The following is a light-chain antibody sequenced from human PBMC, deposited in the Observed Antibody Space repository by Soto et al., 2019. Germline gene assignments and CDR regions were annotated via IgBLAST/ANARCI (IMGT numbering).Light chain of an antibody. CDR1: QTISSS. Sequence: DIQMTQSPSSLSASVGDRVTITCRASQTISSSLNWYQQKPWKAPDLLIYAASNLQSGVPSRFSGSGSGSDFTLPISSLQPEDFATYYCQQSYSSPQMYTFGQGTRLEIK. CDR3: QQSYSSPQMYT. V-gene: IGKV1-39*01. J-gene: IGKJ2*01. CDR2: AAS.